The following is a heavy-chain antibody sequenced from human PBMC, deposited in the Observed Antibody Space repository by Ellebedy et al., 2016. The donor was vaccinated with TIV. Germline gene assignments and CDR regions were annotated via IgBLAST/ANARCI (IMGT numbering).Heavy chain of an antibody. CDR2: ISPDGTYI. CDR1: GFAFSSHA. Sequence: GGSLRLXXTASGFAFSSHALNWVRQAPGKGLEWVSAISPDGTYIFYPDSLKGRFTISRDNARNSLFLQMNNLGGDDTALYYCARGIRELGFDYWGQGTLVTVSS. J-gene: IGHJ4*02. V-gene: IGHV3-21*01. D-gene: IGHD1-7*01. CDR3: ARGIRELGFDY.